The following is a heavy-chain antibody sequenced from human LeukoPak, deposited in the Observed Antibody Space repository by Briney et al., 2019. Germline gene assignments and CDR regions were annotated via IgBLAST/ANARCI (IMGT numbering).Heavy chain of an antibody. CDR3: ARDRWELLTGGAFDI. V-gene: IGHV3-30*04. J-gene: IGHJ3*02. CDR1: GFTFSSDA. CDR2: ISCDGSNK. Sequence: GGSLRLSCAASGFTFSSDAMHWVRQAPGKGLEWVAVISCDGSNKYYADSVKGRFTISRDNSKNTLYLQMNSLRAEDTAVYYCARDRWELLTGGAFDIWGQGTMVTVSS. D-gene: IGHD1-26*01.